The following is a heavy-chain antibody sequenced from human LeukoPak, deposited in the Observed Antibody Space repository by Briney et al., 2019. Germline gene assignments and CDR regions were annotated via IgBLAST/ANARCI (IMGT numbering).Heavy chain of an antibody. J-gene: IGHJ4*02. V-gene: IGHV1-8*03. D-gene: IGHD6-13*01. CDR2: MNPNSGNT. CDR3: ARDQGSSWYVDY. CDR1: GYTFTSYD. Sequence: ASVKVSCKASGYTFTSYDINWVRQATGQGLEWMGWMNPNSGNTGYAQKFQGRVTITRNTSISTAYMELSSLRSEDTAVYYCARDQGSSWYVDYWGQGTLVTVSS.